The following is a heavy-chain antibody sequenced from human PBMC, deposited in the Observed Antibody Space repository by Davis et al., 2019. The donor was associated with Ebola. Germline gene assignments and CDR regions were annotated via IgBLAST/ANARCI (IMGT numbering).Heavy chain of an antibody. CDR3: AKVGGYDNFDY. J-gene: IGHJ4*02. V-gene: IGHV3-23*01. CDR2: ISGSGGST. D-gene: IGHD3-3*01. CDR1: GFTFSSYA. Sequence: GGSLRLSCAAYGFTFSSYALSWARQAKGKGLEWASAISGSGGSTYYADSVKGRFTISRDNSKNTLYLQMNSLRAEDTAVYYCAKVGGYDNFDYWGQGTLVTVSS.